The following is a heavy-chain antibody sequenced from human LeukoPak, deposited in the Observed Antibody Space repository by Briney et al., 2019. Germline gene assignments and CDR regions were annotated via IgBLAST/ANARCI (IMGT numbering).Heavy chain of an antibody. CDR1: GYTFTSYG. J-gene: IGHJ6*02. CDR3: ARGDSSGYSSYYYYGMDV. Sequence: ASVKVSCKASGYTFTSYGISWVRQAPGQGLEGMGWISAYNGNTNYTQKLQGRVTMTTDTSTSTAYMELRSLRSDDTAVYYCARGDSSGYSSYYYYGMDVWGQGTTVTGSS. V-gene: IGHV1-18*01. CDR2: ISAYNGNT. D-gene: IGHD3-22*01.